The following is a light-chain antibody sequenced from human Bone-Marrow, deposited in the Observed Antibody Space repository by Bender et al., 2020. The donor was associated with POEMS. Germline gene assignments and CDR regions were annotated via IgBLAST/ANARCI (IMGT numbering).Light chain of an antibody. Sequence: QSMLTQPPSVSGAPGQHVTISCTGSSLNIGAGSDVHWYQQFEGAAPKLLIYDTKNRPSGVPDRFSASKSANSAFLAIAGLQFEDEGHYFCQSHDNDISEFRTFGGGTKVTVL. CDR3: QSHDNDISEFRT. J-gene: IGLJ2*01. V-gene: IGLV1-40*01. CDR2: DTK. CDR1: SLNIGAGSD.